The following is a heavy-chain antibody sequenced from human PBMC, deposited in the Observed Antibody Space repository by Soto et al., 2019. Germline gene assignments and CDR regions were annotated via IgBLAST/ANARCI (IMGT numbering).Heavy chain of an antibody. J-gene: IGHJ4*02. CDR1: GDSIRDSF. CDR3: ARGREDHVDHHFGHLFDS. D-gene: IGHD3-10*01. CDR2: VHHTGNT. Sequence: SETLPLTCTVSGDSIRDSFWSWVRQPPGKGLEWIGLVHHTGNTNYNPSLETRVTMLIDASANHFSLTLTSVTPADAAIYYCARGREDHVDHHFGHLFDSWGQGTLVTVSS. V-gene: IGHV4-59*01.